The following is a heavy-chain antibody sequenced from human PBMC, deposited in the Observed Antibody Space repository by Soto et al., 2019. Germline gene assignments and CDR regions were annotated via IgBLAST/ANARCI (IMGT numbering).Heavy chain of an antibody. CDR1: GFTFSTYG. Sequence: VGSLRLSCAASGFTFSTYGMSWVRQAPGKGLEWVSGIGNSVASTYYADSVKGRFTISKDNSKNTLYLQMNSLRAEDTALYYCAKLTGTGDFYFYYGMDVWGQGTTVTVSS. D-gene: IGHD2-8*02. CDR2: IGNSVAST. CDR3: AKLTGTGDFYFYYGMDV. V-gene: IGHV3-23*01. J-gene: IGHJ6*02.